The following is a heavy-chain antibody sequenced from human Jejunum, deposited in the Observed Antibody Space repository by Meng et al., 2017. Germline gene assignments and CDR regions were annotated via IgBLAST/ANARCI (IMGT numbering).Heavy chain of an antibody. CDR1: GFTFSTYA. V-gene: IGHV3-23*01. CDR2: MSGNGETT. CDR3: ARRGPYCDGTTCYYYFAY. Sequence: GPLRLSCAASGFTFSTYAMSWVRQAPGKGLEWVSGMSGNGETTHYADSVKGRFTISRDNSKNTLYLQMNSPRAEDTAVYYCARRGPYCDGTTCYYYFAYWGQGTLVTVSS. D-gene: IGHD2/OR15-2a*01. J-gene: IGHJ4*02.